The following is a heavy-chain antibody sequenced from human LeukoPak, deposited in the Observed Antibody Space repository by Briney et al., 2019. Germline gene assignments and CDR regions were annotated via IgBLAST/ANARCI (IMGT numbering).Heavy chain of an antibody. J-gene: IGHJ5*02. Sequence: SVKVSCKASGGTFSSYAISWVRQAPGQGLEWMGRIIPILGIANYAQKFQGRVTITADESTSTAYMELSSLRSEDTAVYYCAREVENWFDPWGQGILVTVSS. CDR3: AREVENWFDP. CDR2: IIPILGIA. CDR1: GGTFSSYA. V-gene: IGHV1-69*04.